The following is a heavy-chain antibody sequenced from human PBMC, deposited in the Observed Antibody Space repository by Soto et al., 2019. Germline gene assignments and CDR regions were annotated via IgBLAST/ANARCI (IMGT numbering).Heavy chain of an antibody. D-gene: IGHD2-21*02. J-gene: IGHJ6*02. CDR3: ARRRYCGVDCYNKFYYGMDV. CDR1: GSTFSSYT. V-gene: IGHV1-69*02. Sequence: QVQLVQSGAEVRKPGSSVEVSCMASGSTFSSYTVNWVRQAPGQGLERIGRIIPVLGVTHYARRFEGRVTITEDRSTKIAYVERARLTSQDAAVSQCARRRYCGVDCYNKFYYGMDVWGQGTTVTVSS. CDR2: IIPVLGVT.